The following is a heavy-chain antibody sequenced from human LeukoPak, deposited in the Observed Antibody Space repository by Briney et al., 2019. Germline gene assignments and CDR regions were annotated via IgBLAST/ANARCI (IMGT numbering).Heavy chain of an antibody. CDR3: ATETTVVTPYYYYGMDV. Sequence: ALVTVSCKVSGYTLTELSMHWVRQAPGKGLEWMGGFDPEDGETIYAQKFQGRVTMTEDTSTDTAYMELSSLRSEDTAVYYCATETTVVTPYYYYGMDVWGQGTTVTVSS. V-gene: IGHV1-24*01. CDR2: FDPEDGET. CDR1: GYTLTELS. J-gene: IGHJ6*02. D-gene: IGHD4-23*01.